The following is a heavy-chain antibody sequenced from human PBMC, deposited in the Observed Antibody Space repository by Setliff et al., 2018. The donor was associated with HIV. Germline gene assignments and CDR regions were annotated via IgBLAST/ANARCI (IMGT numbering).Heavy chain of an antibody. D-gene: IGHD3-16*01. CDR2: ISAYNGNT. CDR1: GYTFTSYG. CDR3: AREITNYFDY. Sequence: GASVKVSCKASGYTFTSYGISWVRQAPGEGLAWMGWISAYNGNTNYAQKLQGRVTMTTDTSTSIAYMELRSLKSDDTAVYYCAREITNYFDYWGQGTLVTVSS. V-gene: IGHV1-18*01. J-gene: IGHJ4*02.